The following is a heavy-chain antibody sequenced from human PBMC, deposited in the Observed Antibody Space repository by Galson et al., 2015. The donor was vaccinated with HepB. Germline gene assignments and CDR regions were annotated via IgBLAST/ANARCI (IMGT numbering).Heavy chain of an antibody. V-gene: IGHV3-33*01. CDR3: ARDRGSQDFWSGYWYYYYGMDV. CDR2: IWYDGSNK. J-gene: IGHJ6*02. D-gene: IGHD3-3*01. CDR1: GFTFSSYG. Sequence: SLRLSCAASGFTFSSYGMHWVRQAPGKGLEWVAVIWYDGSNKYYADSVKGRFTISRDNSKNTLYLQMNSLRAEDTAVYYCARDRGSQDFWSGYWYYYYGMDVWGQGTTVTVSS.